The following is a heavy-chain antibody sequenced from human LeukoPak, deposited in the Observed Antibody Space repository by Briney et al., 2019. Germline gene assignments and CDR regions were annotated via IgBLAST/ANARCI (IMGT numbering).Heavy chain of an antibody. J-gene: IGHJ3*02. V-gene: IGHV6-1*01. CDR1: GDSVSSNTGT. D-gene: IGHD6-19*01. CDR2: TYYRSKWYN. Sequence: SQTLSLTCAISGDSVSSNTGTWNWIRQSPSRGLEWLGRTYYRSKWYNDYVISVKSRITINPDTSKNQFSLQLNSVTPEDTAVYYCARDPAYSCGWTKNAFDIWGQGTMVTVS. CDR3: ARDPAYSCGWTKNAFDI.